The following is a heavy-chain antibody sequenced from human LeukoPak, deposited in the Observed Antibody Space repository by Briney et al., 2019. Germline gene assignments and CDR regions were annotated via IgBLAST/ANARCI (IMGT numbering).Heavy chain of an antibody. CDR3: ARDMWYIAVAGTRPFDY. D-gene: IGHD6-19*01. Sequence: EGSLRLSCAASGFTFSSYSMNWVRQAPGKGLEWVSSISSSSSYIYYADSVKGRFTISRDNAKNSLYLQMNSLRAEDTAVYYCARDMWYIAVAGTRPFDYWGQGTLVTVSS. V-gene: IGHV3-21*06. CDR2: ISSSSSYI. J-gene: IGHJ4*02. CDR1: GFTFSSYS.